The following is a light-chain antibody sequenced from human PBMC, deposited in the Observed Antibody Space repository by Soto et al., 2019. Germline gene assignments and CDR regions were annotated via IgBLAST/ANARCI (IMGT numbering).Light chain of an antibody. CDR1: QGISSY. V-gene: IGKV1-8*01. J-gene: IGKJ2*01. CDR3: QQYYSYPPMYT. Sequence: AIRMTQSPSSLSASTGDRVTITCRASQGISSYLAWYQQKPGKAPKLLIYAASTLQSGVPSRFSGSGAGTDFTLTISCLQYEDFATYYCQQYYSYPPMYTFGQGTKLEIK. CDR2: AAS.